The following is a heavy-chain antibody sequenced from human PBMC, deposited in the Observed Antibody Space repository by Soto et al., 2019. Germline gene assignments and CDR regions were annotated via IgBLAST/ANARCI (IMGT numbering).Heavy chain of an antibody. D-gene: IGHD3-10*01. CDR1: GDTFTTYD. Sequence: GSVKVSCKASGDTFTTYDINWVRKATGHGLEWMGWINPNSGNIGYAQRFQGRVTMTRDTAIRTAYMEVSSLRSDDTAVYYCAGGRASGSYYLLDYWGQGTLVTVSS. CDR3: AGGRASGSYYLLDY. CDR2: INPNSGNI. J-gene: IGHJ4*02. V-gene: IGHV1-8*01.